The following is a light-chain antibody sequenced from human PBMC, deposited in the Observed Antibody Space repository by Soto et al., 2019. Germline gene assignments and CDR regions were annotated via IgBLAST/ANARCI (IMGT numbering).Light chain of an antibody. CDR2: LGF. J-gene: IGKJ4*01. CDR3: LQVLQTPLT. Sequence: DNVITPCPPSLPLPPAYPASISSRPSQRILQSNGFNYLDWYLQKPGQSPQLLIYLGFNRASGVPDRFSGSGSGTDFTLKISRVEAEDVGVYYCLQVLQTPLTFGGGTKVDI. V-gene: IGKV2-28*01. CDR1: QRILQSNGFNY.